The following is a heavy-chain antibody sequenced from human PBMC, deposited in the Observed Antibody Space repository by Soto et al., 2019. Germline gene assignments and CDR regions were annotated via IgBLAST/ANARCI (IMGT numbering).Heavy chain of an antibody. J-gene: IGHJ5*02. V-gene: IGHV4-34*01. D-gene: IGHD3-9*01. CDR3: ARDRHILTGYYTLRPEYTWFDP. Sequence: QVQLQQWGAGLLKPSETLSLTCAVYGGSFSGYYWSWIRQPPGKGLEWIGEINHSGSTNYNPSLKSRVTISVDTSKNQYSLKLSSVTAADTAVYHWARDRHILTGYYTLRPEYTWFDPWGQGTLVTVSS. CDR1: GGSFSGYY. CDR2: INHSGST.